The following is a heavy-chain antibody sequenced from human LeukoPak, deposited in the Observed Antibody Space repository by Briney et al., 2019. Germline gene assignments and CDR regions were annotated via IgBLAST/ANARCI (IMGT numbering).Heavy chain of an antibody. CDR3: ARTYCAEDCSIRYFDY. CDR1: GYILTSYN. J-gene: IGHJ4*02. D-gene: IGHD2-21*02. CDR2: INPSGGDT. V-gene: IGHV1-46*01. Sequence: ASVKVSCKASGYILTSYNMHWVRQAPGQGLEWLGIINPSGGDTKYAQKFQGRVTLTRDKSTSTVYMELSSLTSDDTAVYYCARTYCAEDCSIRYFDYWGQGTLVTVSS.